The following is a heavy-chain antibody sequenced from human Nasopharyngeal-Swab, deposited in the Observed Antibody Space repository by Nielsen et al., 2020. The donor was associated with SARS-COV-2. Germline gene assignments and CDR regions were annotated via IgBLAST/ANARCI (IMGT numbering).Heavy chain of an antibody. J-gene: IGHJ4*02. D-gene: IGHD3-16*02. CDR2: INAGKGNT. V-gene: IGHV1-3*01. Sequence: LGQAPGRGLEWMGWINAGKGNTKYSQKFQGRVTITRDTSASTAYMEMSSLRSEDTAVYYCARGGAGGVIVTYYFDYWGQGTLVTVSS. CDR3: ARGGAGGVIVTYYFDY.